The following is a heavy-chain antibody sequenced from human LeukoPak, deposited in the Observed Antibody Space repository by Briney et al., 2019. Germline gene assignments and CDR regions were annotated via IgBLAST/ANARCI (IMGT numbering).Heavy chain of an antibody. CDR3: ARDRRGYSGYVDYYYYYMDV. CDR1: GYTFTGYY. J-gene: IGHJ6*03. V-gene: IGHV1-8*03. CDR2: INPNSGNT. Sequence: ASVKVSCKASGYTFTGYYMHWVRQAPGQGLEWMGWINPNSGNTGYAQKFQGRVTITRNTSISTAYMELSSLRSEDTAVYYCARDRRGYSGYVDYYYYYMDVWGKGTTVTVSS. D-gene: IGHD5-12*01.